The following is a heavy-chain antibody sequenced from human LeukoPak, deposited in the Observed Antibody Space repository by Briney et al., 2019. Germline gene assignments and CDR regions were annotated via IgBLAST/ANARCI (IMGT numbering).Heavy chain of an antibody. Sequence: PSETLSLTCTVPGGSISSGDHYSSWIRQPPGKGLEWIGYIYYSGSTYYNPSLKSRVTISVDASKNQFSLKLSSVTAADTAVYYCARGSWSSSIDYWGQGTLVTVSS. V-gene: IGHV4-30-4*01. CDR1: GGSISSGDHY. J-gene: IGHJ4*02. CDR3: ARGSWSSSIDY. D-gene: IGHD6-6*01. CDR2: IYYSGST.